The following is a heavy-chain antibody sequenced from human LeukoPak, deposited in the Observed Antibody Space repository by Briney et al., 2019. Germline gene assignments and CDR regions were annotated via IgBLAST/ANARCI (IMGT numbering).Heavy chain of an antibody. CDR3: ARGARWAYYFDY. D-gene: IGHD4-23*01. J-gene: IGHJ4*02. CDR2: ISTRDNTI. V-gene: IGHV3-11*01. Sequence: PGGTLRLSFTASGFTFSYYYISWIRQTPGKVLEWLSYISTRDNTIQYADSVKGRFTISSDNANNSVFLQMNNLRAEDSAIYYCARGARWAYYFDYWGQGSLVTVSS. CDR1: GFTFSYYY.